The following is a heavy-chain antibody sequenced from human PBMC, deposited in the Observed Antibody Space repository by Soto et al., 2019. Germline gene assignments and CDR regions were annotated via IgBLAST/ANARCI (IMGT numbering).Heavy chain of an antibody. V-gene: IGHV5-51*01. D-gene: IGHD3-3*01. CDR1: GYSFTSYW. CDR2: IYPGDSDT. Sequence: PGESLKISCKGSGYSFTSYWIGWVRQMPGKGLEWMGIIYPGDSDTRYSPSFQGQVTISADKSISTAYLQWSSLKASDTAMYYWARGGNYDFWSGYSAEFDYWGQGTLVTVSS. J-gene: IGHJ4*02. CDR3: ARGGNYDFWSGYSAEFDY.